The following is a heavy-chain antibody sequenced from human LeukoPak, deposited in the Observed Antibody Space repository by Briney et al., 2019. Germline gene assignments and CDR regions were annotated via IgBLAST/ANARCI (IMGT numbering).Heavy chain of an antibody. CDR3: ARGYSSSWYSYYYYYMDV. Sequence: ASVKVSCKASGYTFVSYGINWVRQAPGQGLEWMGWISAYNGNTNYAQKLQGRVTMTTDTSTSTAYMELRSLRSDDTAVYYCARGYSSSWYSYYYYYMDVWGKGTTVTVSS. J-gene: IGHJ6*03. V-gene: IGHV1-18*01. CDR2: ISAYNGNT. D-gene: IGHD6-13*01. CDR1: GYTFVSYG.